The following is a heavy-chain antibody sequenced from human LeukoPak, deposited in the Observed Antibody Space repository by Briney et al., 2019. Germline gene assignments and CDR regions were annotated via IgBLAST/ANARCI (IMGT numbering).Heavy chain of an antibody. CDR1: GGSLSGYY. V-gene: IGHV4-34*01. J-gene: IGHJ4*02. D-gene: IGHD3-9*01. CDR3: ARSGRYFETQ. CDR2: IHHSGST. Sequence: SSETLSLTCAVYGGSLSGYYWSWIRQPPGKGLEWIGEIHHSGSTNYNASLKSRVTISVDTSKNQFSLKLSSVTAADTAVYYCARSGRYFETQWGQGTLVTVSS.